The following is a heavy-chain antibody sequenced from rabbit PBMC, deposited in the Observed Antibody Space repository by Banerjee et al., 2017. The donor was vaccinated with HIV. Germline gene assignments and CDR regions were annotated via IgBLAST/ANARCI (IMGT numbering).Heavy chain of an antibody. CDR1: GIDFSSYG. J-gene: IGHJ6*01. CDR2: IYHDYGST. Sequence: QEQLKETGGGLVQPGGSLTLSCKASGIDFSSYGISWVRPAPGKGLEWIAYIYHDYGSTDYASWVNGRFTISKTSSTTVTLQMTSPTVADTATYFCARGVDYNGYGVYYGMDLWGPGTLVTVS. D-gene: IGHD6-1*01. CDR3: ARGVDYNGYGVYYGMDL. V-gene: IGHV1S39*01.